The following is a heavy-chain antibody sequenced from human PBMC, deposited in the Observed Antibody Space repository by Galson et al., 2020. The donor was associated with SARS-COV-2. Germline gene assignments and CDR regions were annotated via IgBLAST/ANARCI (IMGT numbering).Heavy chain of an antibody. Sequence: GESLKISCAASGFTFSSYGMHWVRQAPGKGLEWVAVISYDGSNKYYADSVKGRFTISRDNSKNTLYLQMNSLRAEDTAVYYCAKAGYSYGAGWVYFDYWGQGTLVTVSS. D-gene: IGHD5-18*01. CDR3: AKAGYSYGAGWVYFDY. V-gene: IGHV3-30*18. CDR2: ISYDGSNK. CDR1: GFTFSSYG. J-gene: IGHJ4*02.